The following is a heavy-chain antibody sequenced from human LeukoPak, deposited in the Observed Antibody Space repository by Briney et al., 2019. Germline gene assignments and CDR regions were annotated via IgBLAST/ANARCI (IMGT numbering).Heavy chain of an antibody. V-gene: IGHV4-4*07. J-gene: IGHJ4*02. CDR3: ASLSSGWSPRDY. D-gene: IGHD6-19*01. CDR1: GGSISSYY. CDR2: IYTSGST. Sequence: PSETLSLTCTVSGGSISSYYWSWIRRPPGKGLEWIGRIYTSGSTNYNPSLKSRVTMSVDTSKNQFSLKLSSVTAADTAVYYCASLSSGWSPRDYWGQGTLVTVSS.